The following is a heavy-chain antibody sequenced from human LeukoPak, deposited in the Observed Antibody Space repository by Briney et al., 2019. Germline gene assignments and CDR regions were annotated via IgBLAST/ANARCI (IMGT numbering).Heavy chain of an antibody. CDR3: ARRYYDILTGYYIDY. D-gene: IGHD3-9*01. CDR2: IYPGDSDT. V-gene: IGHV5-51*01. CDR1: GYSFTSYW. J-gene: IGHJ4*02. Sequence: GESLKISCKGSGYSFTSYWIGWVRQMPGKGLEWMGIIYPGDSDTRYSPSFQGQVTISADKSISTAYLQWSSLKASDTAMYYCARRYYDILTGYYIDYWGQETLVTVSS.